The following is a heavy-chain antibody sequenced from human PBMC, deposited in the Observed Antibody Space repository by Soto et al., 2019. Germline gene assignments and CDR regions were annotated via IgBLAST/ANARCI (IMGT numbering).Heavy chain of an antibody. J-gene: IGHJ4*02. CDR1: GFSITTSRMR. D-gene: IGHD3-10*01. Sequence: ESGPTLVNPTQTLTLTCTFSGFSITTSRMRVSWIRQSPGKALEWLARIDWDGDEFYNTSLRTRLTISKDTSKNQVVLAMTNMDSVDTATYYCARMGGSFRWIDYWGQGTLVTVSS. CDR3: ARMGGSFRWIDY. CDR2: IDWDGDE. V-gene: IGHV2-70*04.